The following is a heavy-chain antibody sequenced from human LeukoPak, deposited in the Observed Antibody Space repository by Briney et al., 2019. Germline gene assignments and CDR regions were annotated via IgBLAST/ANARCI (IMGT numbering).Heavy chain of an antibody. V-gene: IGHV4-61*02. CDR1: GGSISSGSYY. J-gene: IGHJ5*02. CDR3: ARGYQLLRGGNWFDP. Sequence: SQTLSLTCTVSGGSISSGSYYWSWIRQPAGKGLEWIGRIYTSGSTNYNPSLKSRVTISVDTSKDQFSLKLSSVTAADTAVYYCARGYQLLRGGNWFDPWGQGTLVTVSS. D-gene: IGHD2-2*01. CDR2: IYTSGST.